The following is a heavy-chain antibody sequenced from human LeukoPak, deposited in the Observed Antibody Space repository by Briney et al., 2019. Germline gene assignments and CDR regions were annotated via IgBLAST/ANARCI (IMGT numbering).Heavy chain of an antibody. J-gene: IGHJ4*02. D-gene: IGHD3-10*01. CDR1: GFTFSNYW. Sequence: ASLLLSCAASGFTFSNYWMSCVRPAPGKGLEWVANIKQDGSERDYVDSVKGRFTISRDVAKNSLYLQMNSLRDEDTAVVYCARSITIANWGQGTLVTVSS. CDR2: IKQDGSER. CDR3: ARSITIAN. V-gene: IGHV3-7*01.